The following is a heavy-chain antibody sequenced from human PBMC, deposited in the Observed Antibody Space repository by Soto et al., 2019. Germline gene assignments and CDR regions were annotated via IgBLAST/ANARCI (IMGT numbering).Heavy chain of an antibody. CDR1: GYTFTSYY. V-gene: IGHV1-46*01. CDR2: INPSGGST. Sequence: ASVKVSCKASGYTFTSYYMHWVRQAPGQGLEWMGIINPSGGSTSYAQKFQGRVTMTRDTPTSTVYMELSSLRSEDTAVYYCARDVRLSQYYGSGSPANWYFDLWGRGTLVTVSS. J-gene: IGHJ2*01. CDR3: ARDVRLSQYYGSGSPANWYFDL. D-gene: IGHD3-10*01.